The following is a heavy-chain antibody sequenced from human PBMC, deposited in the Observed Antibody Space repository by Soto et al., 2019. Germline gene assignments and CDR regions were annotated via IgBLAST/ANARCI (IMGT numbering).Heavy chain of an antibody. CDR3: ARDTPPVDY. CDR1: GYTFTNYG. J-gene: IGHJ4*02. Sequence: QVQLVQSGAEVKKPGASVKVSCKASGYTFTNYGIGWVRQAPGQGLEWMGWINAYNGNTNYAQKLQGRVTMTTDTTTGKAYMELRSLRSNATDVYDCARDTPPVDYWDQVALFTDAS. V-gene: IGHV1-18*01. CDR2: INAYNGNT. D-gene: IGHD2-15*01.